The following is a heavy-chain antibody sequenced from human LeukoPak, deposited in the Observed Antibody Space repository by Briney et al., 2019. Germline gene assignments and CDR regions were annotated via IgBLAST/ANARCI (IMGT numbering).Heavy chain of an antibody. D-gene: IGHD3-22*01. J-gene: IGHJ3*02. V-gene: IGHV4-39*01. CDR3: ARNDYYDSSGYYYNFDI. Sequence: SETLSLTCAVSGGSISSNSYYWGWIRQPPGKGLEWIGSIYYSGSTYYNPSLKSRVTISVDTSKNQFSLKLSSVTAADTAVYYCARNDYYDSSGYYYNFDIWGQGTMVTVSS. CDR1: GGSISSNSYY. CDR2: IYYSGST.